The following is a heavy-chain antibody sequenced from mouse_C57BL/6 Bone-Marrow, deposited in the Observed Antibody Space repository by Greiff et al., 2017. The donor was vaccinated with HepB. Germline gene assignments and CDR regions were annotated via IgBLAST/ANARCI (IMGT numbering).Heavy chain of an antibody. D-gene: IGHD2-2*01. CDR3: ARGGYPSWFAY. V-gene: IGHV15-2*01. J-gene: IGHJ3*01. Sequence: QVQLKESGSELRSPGSSVKLSCKDFDSEVFPIAYMSWVRQKPGHGFEWIGGILPSIGRTIYGEKFEDKATLDADTLSNTAYLELNSLTSEDSAVYYCARGGYPSWFAYWGQGTLVTVSA. CDR1: DSEVFPIAY. CDR2: ILPSIGRT.